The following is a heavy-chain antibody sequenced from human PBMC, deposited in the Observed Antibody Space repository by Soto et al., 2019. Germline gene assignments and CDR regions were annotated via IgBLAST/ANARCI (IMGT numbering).Heavy chain of an antibody. CDR2: INPSGGST. J-gene: IGHJ1*01. Sequence: ASVKVSCKASGYTFTSYYMHWVRQAPGQGLEWMGIINPSGGSTSYAQKFQGRVTMTRDTSTSTVYMELSSLRSEDTAVYYCARGVYYDSSGYYYVPSSAEYFQHWGQGTLVTVS. CDR3: ARGVYYDSSGYYYVPSSAEYFQH. CDR1: GYTFTSYY. D-gene: IGHD3-22*01. V-gene: IGHV1-46*01.